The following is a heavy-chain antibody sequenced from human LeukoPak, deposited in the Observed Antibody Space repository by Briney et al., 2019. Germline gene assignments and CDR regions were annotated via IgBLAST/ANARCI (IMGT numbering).Heavy chain of an antibody. V-gene: IGHV1-2*02. CDR2: INPNSGGT. J-gene: IGHJ4*02. CDR3: ARVNRLGSGSGSYSY. D-gene: IGHD3-10*01. CDR1: GYTFTGYY. Sequence: GASVKVSCKASGYTFTGYYMHWVRQAPGQGLEWMGWINPNSGGTNYAQKFQGRVTMTRDTSISTAYMELSRLRSDDTAVYYCARVNRLGSGSGSYSYWGQGTLVTVSS.